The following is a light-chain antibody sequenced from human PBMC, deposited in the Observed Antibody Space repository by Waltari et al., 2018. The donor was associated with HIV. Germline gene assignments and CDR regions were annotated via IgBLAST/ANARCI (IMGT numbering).Light chain of an antibody. CDR2: GNS. V-gene: IGLV1-40*01. J-gene: IGLJ2*01. CDR1: SSNIGAGFD. Sequence: QSLLTQPPSVSGAPGQRVTISCTGSSSNIGAGFDVHWYQHLPGTVPKLLIYGNSNRPSGVPHRFSGSKSGTSASLAITGLQAEDEADYYCQSYDRSLSGYVVFGGGTKLTVL. CDR3: QSYDRSLSGYVV.